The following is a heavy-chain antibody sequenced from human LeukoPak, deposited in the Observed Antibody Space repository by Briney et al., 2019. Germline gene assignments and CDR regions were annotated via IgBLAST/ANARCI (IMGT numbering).Heavy chain of an antibody. CDR2: IYYSGST. CDR1: SGSITRDY. V-gene: IGHV4-59*08. Sequence: PSETLSLTCTVSSGSITRDYWSWIRQPPERGPEWIGDIYYSGSTNYNPSLKSRVTISVDTSKNQFSLKLSSVTAADTAVYYCARRGHRSSAWSTSLDSWGQGTLVTVSS. D-gene: IGHD6-19*01. CDR3: ARRGHRSSAWSTSLDS. J-gene: IGHJ4*02.